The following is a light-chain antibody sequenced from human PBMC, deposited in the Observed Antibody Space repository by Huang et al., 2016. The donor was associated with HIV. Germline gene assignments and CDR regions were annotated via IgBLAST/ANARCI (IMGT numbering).Light chain of an antibody. CDR2: DAS. Sequence: AIQLTQSPSSLSASVGDRVTITCRASQGISSALAWYQQKPGKAPKLLIYDASRLESGVPSRFSGSGSGTDCTLTISSLQPEDFATYYCQQFNNYLTFGQGTRLEIK. CDR1: QGISSA. V-gene: IGKV1D-13*01. CDR3: QQFNNYLT. J-gene: IGKJ5*01.